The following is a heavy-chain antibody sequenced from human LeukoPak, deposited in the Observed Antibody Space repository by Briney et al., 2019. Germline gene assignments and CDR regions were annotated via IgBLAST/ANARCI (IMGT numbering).Heavy chain of an antibody. CDR2: INDSGST. Sequence: AETLSLTCAVYGGSFSGYYWSWIRQPPGKGLEWIGEINDSGSTNYNPSLKSRVTISVDTYKNQLSLKLSSVTAADTAVYYCGRGLRRKPLDYWGQGTLVTVSS. CDR1: GGSFSGYY. J-gene: IGHJ4*02. D-gene: IGHD3-16*01. V-gene: IGHV4-34*01. CDR3: GRGLRRKPLDY.